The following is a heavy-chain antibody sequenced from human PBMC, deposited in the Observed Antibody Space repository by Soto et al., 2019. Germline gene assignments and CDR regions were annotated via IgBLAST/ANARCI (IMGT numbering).Heavy chain of an antibody. CDR3: ASSPRMRFLEWPYYFDY. V-gene: IGHV1-3*01. J-gene: IGHJ4*02. CDR2: INAGNGNT. D-gene: IGHD3-3*01. CDR1: GYTFTSYA. Sequence: QVQLVQSGAEVKKPGASVKVSCKASGYTFTSYAMHWVRQAPGQRLEWMGWINAGNGNTKYSQKFQGRVTITRDTTASTAYMGPGSLRSEDTALYYVASSPRMRFLEWPYYFDYWGQGTLVTVSS.